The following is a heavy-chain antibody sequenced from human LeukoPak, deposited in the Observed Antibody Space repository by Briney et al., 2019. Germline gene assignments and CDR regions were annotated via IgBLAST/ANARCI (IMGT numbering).Heavy chain of an antibody. CDR3: AKDYSSSPRGGAFDI. V-gene: IGHV3-9*01. J-gene: IGHJ3*02. CDR2: ISWNSGSI. Sequence: GGSLRLSCAASGFTFSSYWMSWVRQAPGKGLEWVSGISWNSGSIGYADSVKGRFTISRDNAKNSLYLQMNSLRAEDTALYYCAKDYSSSPRGGAFDIWGQGTMVTVSS. CDR1: GFTFSSYW. D-gene: IGHD6-13*01.